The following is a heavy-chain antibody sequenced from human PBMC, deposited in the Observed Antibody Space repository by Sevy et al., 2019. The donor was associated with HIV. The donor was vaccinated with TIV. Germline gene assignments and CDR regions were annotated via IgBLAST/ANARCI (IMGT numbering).Heavy chain of an antibody. CDR2: IYYSGST. CDR1: GGSISSTNYY. J-gene: IGHJ5*01. V-gene: IGHV4-39*01. CDR3: ARVSCYSSGLLWFDS. Sequence: SETLSLTCTVSGGSISSTNYYWGWIRQPPGKGLQWIGTIYYSGSTYYNPSLKSRVSISVDTSKNQFSLKLSSVTAADTAVYYCARVSCYSSGLLWFDSWGQGTLVTVSS. D-gene: IGHD6-19*01.